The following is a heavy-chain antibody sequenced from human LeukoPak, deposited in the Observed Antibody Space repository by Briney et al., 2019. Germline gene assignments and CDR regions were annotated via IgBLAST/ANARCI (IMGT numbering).Heavy chain of an antibody. CDR1: GFTFSSYS. Sequence: GGSLRLSCAASGFTFSSYSMNWVRQAPGKGLEWVSSIRSSSSYINYADSVKGRFTISRDNTDNSLYLQMDSLRAEDTAVYYCARGRGYSSSSTDMDVWGRGTTLTVSS. CDR3: ARGRGYSSSSTDMDV. J-gene: IGHJ6*02. D-gene: IGHD6-6*01. CDR2: IRSSSSYI. V-gene: IGHV3-21*01.